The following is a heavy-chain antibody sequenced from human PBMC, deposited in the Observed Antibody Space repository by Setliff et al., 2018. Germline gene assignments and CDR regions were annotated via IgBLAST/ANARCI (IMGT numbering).Heavy chain of an antibody. CDR1: GYTFTDYY. CDR3: ATLSKYPYGSGSYMGIRWFDP. J-gene: IGHJ5*02. D-gene: IGHD3-10*01. CDR2: VDPEDGET. V-gene: IGHV1-69-2*01. Sequence: ASMKVSCKASGYTFTDYYMHWVQRAPGKGLEWMGRVDPEDGETISAEKFQGRATITADTSTDTAYMELSSLRSEDTAVYYCATLSKYPYGSGSYMGIRWFDPWGQGTRVTVSS.